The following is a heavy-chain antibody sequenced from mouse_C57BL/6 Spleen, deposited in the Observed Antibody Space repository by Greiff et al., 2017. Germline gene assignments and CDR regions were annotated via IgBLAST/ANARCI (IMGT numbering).Heavy chain of an antibody. CDR2: IDPETGGT. CDR3: TKGAYYYGSSWGWYFDV. Sequence: LQESGAELVRPGASVTLSCKASGYTFTDYEMHWVKQTPVHGLEWIGAIDPETGGTAYNQKFKGKAILTAVKSSSTAYMELRGLTSEDSAVYYCTKGAYYYGSSWGWYFDVWGTGTTVTVSS. V-gene: IGHV1-15*01. J-gene: IGHJ1*03. CDR1: GYTFTDYE. D-gene: IGHD1-1*01.